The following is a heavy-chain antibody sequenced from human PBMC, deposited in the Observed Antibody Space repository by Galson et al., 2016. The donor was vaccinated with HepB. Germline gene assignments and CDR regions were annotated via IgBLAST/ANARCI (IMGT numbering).Heavy chain of an antibody. CDR1: GFRFSDWS. D-gene: IGHD3-16*02. J-gene: IGHJ4*02. CDR3: ANIAFTPDL. Sequence: SLRLSCAASGFRFSDWSMHWVRQAPGKGLEWVAVGLRNGTNQYYADFVKGRFTISRDNYRNTLYLQMNSLRPEDTAVYYCANIAFTPDLWGQGTLVIVSS. CDR2: GLRNGTNQ. V-gene: IGHV3-30*04.